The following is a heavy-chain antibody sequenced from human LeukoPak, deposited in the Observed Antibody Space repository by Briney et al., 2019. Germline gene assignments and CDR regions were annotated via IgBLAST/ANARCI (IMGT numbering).Heavy chain of an antibody. J-gene: IGHJ5*02. CDR2: IYTSGNT. D-gene: IGHD2/OR15-2a*01. V-gene: IGHV4-61*02. Sequence: SETLSLTCTVSGGSISSGSSYWSWIRQPAGKGLEWIGRIYTSGNTNYKPSLQSRVTISVDTAKNQFSLKLSSVTAADTAVYYCTRGDNTWGPGTLVTVSS. CDR3: TRGDNT. CDR1: GGSISSGSSY.